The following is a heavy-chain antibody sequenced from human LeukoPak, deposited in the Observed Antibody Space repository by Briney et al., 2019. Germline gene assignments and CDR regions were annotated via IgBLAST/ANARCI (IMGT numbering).Heavy chain of an antibody. J-gene: IGHJ1*01. D-gene: IGHD2-15*01. CDR2: INPGGGST. CDR1: GYTFTSYY. CDR3: AREDIVGYFTQKKYFQH. Sequence: EASVKVSCKASGYTFTSYYMHWVRQAPGQGLEWMGIINPGGGSTSYAQKFQGRVTMTRDTSTSTVYMELSSLRSEDTAVYYCAREDIVGYFTQKKYFQHWGQGTLVTVSS. V-gene: IGHV1-46*01.